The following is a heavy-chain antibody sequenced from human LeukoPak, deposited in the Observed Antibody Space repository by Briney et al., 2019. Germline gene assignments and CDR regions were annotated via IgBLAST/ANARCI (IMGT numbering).Heavy chain of an antibody. V-gene: IGHV4-30-4*01. CDR3: AGIVVVTAAIDY. CDR1: GGSISSADYY. J-gene: IGHJ4*02. D-gene: IGHD2-21*02. Sequence: SETLSLTCAVSGGSISSADYYWSWIRQSPGKGLEWIGFIYYSGSTYYNPSLKSRVTISVDTSKNQFSLKLRSVTAADTAVYYCAGIVVVTAAIDYWGQGTLVTVSS. CDR2: IYYSGST.